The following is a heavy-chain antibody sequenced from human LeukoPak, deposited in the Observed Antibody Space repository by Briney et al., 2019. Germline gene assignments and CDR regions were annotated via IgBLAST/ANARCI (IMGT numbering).Heavy chain of an antibody. Sequence: GGSLRLSCAASGFTFSSYAMSWVRQAPGKGLGWVSAISGSGGGTYYADSVKGRFTISRGNSKNTLSLHMNSLRAEDTAVYYCAKDQLSYYYDSSGYYWGQGTLVTVSS. CDR1: GFTFSSYA. CDR3: AKDQLSYYYDSSGYY. J-gene: IGHJ4*02. CDR2: ISGSGGGT. V-gene: IGHV3-23*01. D-gene: IGHD3-22*01.